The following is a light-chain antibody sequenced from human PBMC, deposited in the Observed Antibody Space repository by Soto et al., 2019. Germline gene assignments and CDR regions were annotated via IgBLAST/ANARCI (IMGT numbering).Light chain of an antibody. Sequence: EIVLTQSPGTLSLSPGERATLSCRASQSVSSSYLAWYQQRPGQAPRLLIYGASTRATGIPARFSGSGSGTEFILTISSLQSEDFAVYYCHHYDNWPRTFGQGTKVDIK. V-gene: IGKV3-15*01. CDR1: QSVSSSY. J-gene: IGKJ1*01. CDR3: HHYDNWPRT. CDR2: GAS.